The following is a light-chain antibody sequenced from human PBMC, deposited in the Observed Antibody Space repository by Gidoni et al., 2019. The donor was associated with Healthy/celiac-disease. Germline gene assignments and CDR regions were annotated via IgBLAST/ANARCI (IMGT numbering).Light chain of an antibody. CDR2: GAS. V-gene: IGKV3-15*01. Sequence: DIVMPPSPAPLSVSPGERATLSCRASQSVSSNLAWYQQKPGQAPRRLIYGASTRATGIPARFSGSGSGTEFTLTISSLQSEDLAVYYCQQYNNWPPLTFGGXTKVEIK. J-gene: IGKJ4*01. CDR3: QQYNNWPPLT. CDR1: QSVSSN.